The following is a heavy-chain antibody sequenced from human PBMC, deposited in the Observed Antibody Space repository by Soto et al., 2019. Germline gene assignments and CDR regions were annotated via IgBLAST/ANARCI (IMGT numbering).Heavy chain of an antibody. CDR3: ARGEGRLVGTWFDP. J-gene: IGHJ5*02. V-gene: IGHV4-34*01. CDR1: GGSFSRYY. CDR2: TNHSGST. D-gene: IGHD5-12*01. Sequence: SETLSLTCDVYGGSFSRYYWNWIRQPPGKGLEWLGETNHSGSTNYNPTLESRVTISLDTSKTQFSLKLTSVTAADTAVYYCARGEGRLVGTWFDPWGQGILVTVSS.